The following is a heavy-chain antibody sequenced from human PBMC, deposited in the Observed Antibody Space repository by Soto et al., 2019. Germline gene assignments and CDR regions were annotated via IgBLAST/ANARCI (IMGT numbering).Heavy chain of an antibody. Sequence: QVQMVQSASEVKEPGASVKVSCKTSGYSFTTHGISWVRQAPGQGLECMGWVSAYNGDTNYAPGLHDRVTMTTDTSARTAYMELRSLTSDDTAVYYCARDLLTTVTHRDFDYWGQGTLVTVSS. CDR2: VSAYNGDT. CDR1: GYSFTTHG. J-gene: IGHJ4*02. V-gene: IGHV1-18*01. CDR3: ARDLLTTVTHRDFDY. D-gene: IGHD4-17*01.